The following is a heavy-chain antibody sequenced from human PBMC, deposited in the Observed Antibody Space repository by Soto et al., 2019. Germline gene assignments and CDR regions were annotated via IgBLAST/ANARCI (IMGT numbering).Heavy chain of an antibody. Sequence: EVQLVESGGGLVQPGRSLRLSCAASGFTFDDYAMHWVRQAQGKGLEWVSGISWNSGSIGYADSVKGRFTISRDNAKNSLYLQMNSLRAEDTALYYCAKVSPGYSSGWYASWGQGTLVTVSS. CDR1: GFTFDDYA. J-gene: IGHJ5*02. D-gene: IGHD6-19*01. V-gene: IGHV3-9*01. CDR3: AKVSPGYSSGWYAS. CDR2: ISWNSGSI.